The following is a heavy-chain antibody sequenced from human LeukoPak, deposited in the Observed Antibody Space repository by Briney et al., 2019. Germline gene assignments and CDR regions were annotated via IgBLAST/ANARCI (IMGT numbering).Heavy chain of an antibody. CDR3: ARDYCSSTSCLFDY. D-gene: IGHD2-2*01. V-gene: IGHV4-31*03. J-gene: IGHJ4*02. CDR2: IYYSGNT. CDR1: AGSISSGGYY. Sequence: SETLSLTCTVSAGSISSGGYYWSWIRQHPGEGLEWIGYIYYSGNTYYNPSLKSRLTISVDTSKNQFSLKLTSVTAADTAVYYCARDYCSSTSCLFDYWGQGTLVTVSS.